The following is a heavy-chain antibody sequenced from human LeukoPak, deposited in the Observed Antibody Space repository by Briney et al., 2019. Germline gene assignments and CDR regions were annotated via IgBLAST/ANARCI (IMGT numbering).Heavy chain of an antibody. D-gene: IGHD3-9*01. V-gene: IGHV1-69*13. CDR3: ARGGHQRYFDWLSDY. J-gene: IGHJ4*02. Sequence: SVKVSCKASGGTFSSYAISWVQQAPGQGLEWMGGIIPIFGTANYAQKFQGRVTITADESTSTAYMELSSLRSEDTAVYYCARGGHQRYFDWLSDYWGQGTLVTVSS. CDR1: GGTFSSYA. CDR2: IIPIFGTA.